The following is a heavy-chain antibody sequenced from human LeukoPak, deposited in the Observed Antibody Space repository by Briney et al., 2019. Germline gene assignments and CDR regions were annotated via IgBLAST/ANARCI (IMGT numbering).Heavy chain of an antibody. V-gene: IGHV1-2*02. CDR2: INPKSGDT. CDR1: GYTFTAYY. D-gene: IGHD6-19*01. Sequence: GASVKVSCKASGYTFTAYYMHWVRQAPGQGLEWMGWINPKSGDTYYAQKFQGRVTMTRDTSIRTAYMEVSSLRSDDTAVYYCARGQQWLEAFDYWGLGTLVTVSS. CDR3: ARGQQWLEAFDY. J-gene: IGHJ4*02.